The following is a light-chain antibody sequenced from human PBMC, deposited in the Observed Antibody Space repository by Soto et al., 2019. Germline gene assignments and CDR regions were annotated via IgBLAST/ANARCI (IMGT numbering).Light chain of an antibody. J-gene: IGKJ1*01. CDR2: KAS. V-gene: IGKV1-5*03. CDR3: QQYYSYPWT. Sequence: DIQMTQSPSTLSASVGGRVTITCRASQSISGWLAWYQQKPGKAPKLLIYKASSLESGVPSRFSGSGSGTEVTLTISSLQPDDFATFYCQQYYSYPWTFGQGTKVEIK. CDR1: QSISGW.